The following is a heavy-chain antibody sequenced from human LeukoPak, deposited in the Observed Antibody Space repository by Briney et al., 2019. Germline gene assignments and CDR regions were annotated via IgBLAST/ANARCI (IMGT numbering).Heavy chain of an antibody. V-gene: IGHV3-23*01. J-gene: IGHJ6*02. D-gene: IGHD3-9*01. CDR1: GFTFSTYA. CDR3: AREGKSRVYYDILTGPAPPESYYYGMDV. CDR2: ISGSGGLT. Sequence: GGSLRLSCAASGFTFSTYAMSWVRQAPGKGLEWVSAISGSGGLTFYADSVEGRFTISRDNSKNTLYLEMNSLRAEDTAVYYCAREGKSRVYYDILTGPAPPESYYYGMDVWGQGTTVTVSS.